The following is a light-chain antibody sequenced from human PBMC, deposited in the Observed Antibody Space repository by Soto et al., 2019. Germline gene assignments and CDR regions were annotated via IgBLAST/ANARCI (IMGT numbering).Light chain of an antibody. Sequence: EIVLTQSPATLSLSPGERATLSCRASQSVSSYLTWYQQKPGQAPRLLIYDASNRATGIPARFSGSGSGTDFTLTISSLEPEDFAVYYCQQRSHWPRGPLTFGPGTKVDIK. V-gene: IGKV3-11*01. CDR3: QQRSHWPRGPLT. CDR1: QSVSSY. J-gene: IGKJ3*01. CDR2: DAS.